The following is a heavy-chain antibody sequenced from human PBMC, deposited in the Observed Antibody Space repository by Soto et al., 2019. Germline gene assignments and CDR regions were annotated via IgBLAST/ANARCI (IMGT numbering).Heavy chain of an antibody. V-gene: IGHV4-59*08. J-gene: IGHJ5*02. D-gene: IGHD3-22*01. CDR2: IYYRGST. Sequence: PSETLSLTCTVSGGSISSYYWSWIRQPPGKGLEWIGYIYYRGSTNYNPSLKSRVTISVDTSKNQFSLKLSSVTAADTAVYYCARPVNYYESSGYYYWFDPWGQGTLVTV. CDR3: ARPVNYYESSGYYYWFDP. CDR1: GGSISSYY.